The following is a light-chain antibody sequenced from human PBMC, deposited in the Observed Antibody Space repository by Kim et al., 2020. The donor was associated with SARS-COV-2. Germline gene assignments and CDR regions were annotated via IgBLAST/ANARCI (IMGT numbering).Light chain of an antibody. V-gene: IGKV1-5*01. Sequence: GDRVTIPCRASQSISTWLVWYQQKPGEAPKLLIYDASSLESGVPSRFSGSGSGTEFTLTISSLQPDDFATYYCQQYYSYSAFGPGTKVDIK. CDR3: QQYYSYSA. CDR2: DAS. J-gene: IGKJ1*01. CDR1: QSISTW.